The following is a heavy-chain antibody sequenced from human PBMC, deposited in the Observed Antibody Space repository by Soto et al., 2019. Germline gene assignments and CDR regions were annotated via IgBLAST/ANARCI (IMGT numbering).Heavy chain of an antibody. Sequence: QVQLVQSGAEVKKPGSSVKVSCKASGGTFSSYAISWVRQAPGQGLEWMGGIIPIFGTANYAQKFQGRVTITADESTSKAYMDLNSLRSEDTAVYYCARDSPDGNYARGGYYYGMDVWGQGTTVTVSS. D-gene: IGHD4-17*01. CDR2: IIPIFGTA. CDR1: GGTFSSYA. V-gene: IGHV1-69*01. CDR3: ARDSPDGNYARGGYYYGMDV. J-gene: IGHJ6*02.